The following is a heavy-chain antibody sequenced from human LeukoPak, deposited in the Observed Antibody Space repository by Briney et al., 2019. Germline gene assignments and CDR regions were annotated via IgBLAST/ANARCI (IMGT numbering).Heavy chain of an antibody. V-gene: IGHV5-51*01. CDR3: ARLPIHLWSFDY. D-gene: IGHD5-18*01. CDR1: GYRFTNYW. CDR2: IYPGESDT. Sequence: GESLQISCRGSGYRFTNYWIAWVRQMSGEGVEGVGIIYPGESDTRYSPSFQGHVTISADKSISTAYLQWSSLQASDTAMYYCARLPIHLWSFDYWGQGTLVTVSS. J-gene: IGHJ4*01.